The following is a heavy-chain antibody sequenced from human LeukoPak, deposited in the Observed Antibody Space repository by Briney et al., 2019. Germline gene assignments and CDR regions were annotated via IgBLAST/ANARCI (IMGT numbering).Heavy chain of an antibody. CDR1: GFTFSSYG. CDR2: ISYDGSNR. V-gene: IGHV3-30*18. CDR3: AKNEVWWLPDS. D-gene: IGHD5-12*01. Sequence: GGSLRLSCAASGFTFSSYGMHWVRQAPGKGLEWVAVISYDGSNRYYADSVKGRFTISRDTSKNTLYLQMNSLRAEDTAVYYCAKNEVWWLPDSWGQGTLVTVSS. J-gene: IGHJ4*02.